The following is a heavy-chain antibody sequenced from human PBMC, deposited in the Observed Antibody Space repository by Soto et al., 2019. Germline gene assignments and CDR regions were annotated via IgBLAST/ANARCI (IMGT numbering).Heavy chain of an antibody. J-gene: IGHJ6*02. D-gene: IGHD3-10*01. V-gene: IGHV4-34*01. CDR1: GGSFGGYY. CDR3: ARDHGRYYCSGSEYGMDV. Sequence: SETLSLTCAVYGGSFGGYYWSWIRQPPGKGLEWIGEINHSGSTNYNPSLKSRVTISVDTSKNQFSLKLSSVTAADTAVYYCARDHGRYYCSGSEYGMDVWGQGTTVTVSS. CDR2: INHSGST.